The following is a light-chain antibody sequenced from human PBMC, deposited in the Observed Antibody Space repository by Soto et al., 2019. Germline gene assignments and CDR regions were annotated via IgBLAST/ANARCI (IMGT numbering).Light chain of an antibody. Sequence: DIQMTQSPSSLSASVGDRVTITCRASQSISTYLNWYQQKPGKAPKLLIYAASSLQSGVPSRFSGSGSGTDFNLTISSLQPEDFATYYCQQLNAYPPTFGQGTRLEIK. V-gene: IGKV1-39*01. CDR3: QQLNAYPPT. J-gene: IGKJ5*01. CDR2: AAS. CDR1: QSISTY.